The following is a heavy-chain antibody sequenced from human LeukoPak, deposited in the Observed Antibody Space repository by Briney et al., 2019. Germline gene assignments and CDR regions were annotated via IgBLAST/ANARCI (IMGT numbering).Heavy chain of an antibody. CDR1: GFTFNTYG. V-gene: IGHV3-23*01. Sequence: PGGSLRLSCAASGFTFNTYGMTWVRQAPGKGLEWVSAITSSGGSTYYGDSVKGRFTISRDNSRNTLYLQMNSLRAEDTAVYYCAKDHSSRYFDWLFLPNWFDPWGQGTLVTVSS. CDR3: AKDHSSRYFDWLFLPNWFDP. D-gene: IGHD3-9*01. CDR2: ITSSGGST. J-gene: IGHJ5*02.